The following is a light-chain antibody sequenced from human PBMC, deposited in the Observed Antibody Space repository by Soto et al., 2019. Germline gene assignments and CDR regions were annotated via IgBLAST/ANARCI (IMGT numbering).Light chain of an antibody. CDR3: AAWGDSLNTWV. CDR1: SSHIGSNA. CDR2: SDD. J-gene: IGLJ3*02. Sequence: QSVLTQPPSASGTPGQRVTISCSGSSSHIGSNAVSWYQHFPGTAPKVLIYSDDQRPSGVPDRFSGSKSGTSASLAISGLQAEDEADYFCAAWGDSLNTWVFGGGTKVTVL. V-gene: IGLV1-44*01.